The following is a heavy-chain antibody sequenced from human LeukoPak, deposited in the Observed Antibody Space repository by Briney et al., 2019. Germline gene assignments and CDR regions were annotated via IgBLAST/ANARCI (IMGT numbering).Heavy chain of an antibody. CDR2: IYYSGST. J-gene: IGHJ3*02. V-gene: IGHV4-59*01. D-gene: IGHD3-3*01. CDR3: AREPAYYDFWSGYEHAFDI. CDR1: GGSISSYY. Sequence: PSETLSLTCTVSGGSISSYYWSWIRQPPGKGLEWIGYIYYSGSTNYNPSLKSRVTISVDTSKDQFSLKLSSVTAADTAVYYCAREPAYYDFWSGYEHAFDIWGQGTMVTVSS.